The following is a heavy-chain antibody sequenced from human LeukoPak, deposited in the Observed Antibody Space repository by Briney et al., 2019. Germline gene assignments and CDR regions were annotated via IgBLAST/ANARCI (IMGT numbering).Heavy chain of an antibody. CDR1: GGSISSSSYY. CDR2: IYYSGST. CDR3: ASSRHYDFWSGYYEIYFDY. D-gene: IGHD3-3*01. V-gene: IGHV4-39*01. J-gene: IGHJ4*02. Sequence: PSETLSLTCTVSGGSISSSSYYWGWIRQPPGKGLEWIGSIYYSGSTYYNPSLKSRVTISVDTSKNQFSLKLSSVTAADTAVYYCASSRHYDFWSGYYEIYFDYWGQGTLVTVSS.